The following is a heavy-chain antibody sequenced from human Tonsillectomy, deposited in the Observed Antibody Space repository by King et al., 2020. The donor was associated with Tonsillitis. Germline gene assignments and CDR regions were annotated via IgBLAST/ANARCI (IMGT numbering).Heavy chain of an antibody. Sequence: VQLVESGGGLVQPGGSLRLSCAASGFTFSSYAMSWVRQPPGKGLEWVSVISGSGGTTYDADSVKGRVTISRDNSENTLYLQMNSLRAEATAVYYCAKGPYRYNYGSLDYWGQGTLVTVSS. CDR2: ISGSGGTT. CDR1: GFTFSSYA. V-gene: IGHV3-23*04. J-gene: IGHJ4*02. D-gene: IGHD5-18*01. CDR3: AKGPYRYNYGSLDY.